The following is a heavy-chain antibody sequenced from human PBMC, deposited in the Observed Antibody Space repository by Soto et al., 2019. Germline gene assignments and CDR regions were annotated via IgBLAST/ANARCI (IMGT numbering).Heavy chain of an antibody. D-gene: IGHD3-3*01. CDR2: IYWDDDK. CDR1: GFSLTTSGVG. J-gene: IGHJ4*02. V-gene: IGHV2-5*02. CDR3: AHRVLRTVFGLVTTTAIYFDF. Sequence: QITLNESGPAQVKPRQTLTLTCTFSGFSLTTSGVGVGWIRQSPGRAPEWLVLIYWDDDKRYSPPLKSRLTITKDASKNQVVLTMADLDPADTATYYCAHRVLRTVFGLVTTTAIYFDFWGQGTPVAVSS.